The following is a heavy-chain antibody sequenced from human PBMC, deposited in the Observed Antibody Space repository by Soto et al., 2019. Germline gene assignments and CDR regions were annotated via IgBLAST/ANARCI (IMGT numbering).Heavy chain of an antibody. CDR3: ARDSYLISQIQWLVQLGDY. D-gene: IGHD6-19*01. V-gene: IGHV1-46*03. J-gene: IGHJ4*02. CDR2: INPSGGST. Sequence: ASVKVSCKASGYTFTSYYMHWVRQAPGQGLEWMGIINPSGGSTSYAQKFQGRVTMTRDTSTSTVYMELSSLRSEDTAVYYCARDSYLISQIQWLVQLGDYWGQGTLVTVSS. CDR1: GYTFTSYY.